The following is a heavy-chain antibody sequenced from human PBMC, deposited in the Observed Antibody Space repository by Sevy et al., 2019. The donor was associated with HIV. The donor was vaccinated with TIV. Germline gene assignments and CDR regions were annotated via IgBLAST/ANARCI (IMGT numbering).Heavy chain of an antibody. V-gene: IGHV4-39*01. J-gene: IGHJ4*02. CDR1: GDSISSSSYY. CDR2: IYYSGRT. Sequence: SETLSLTCSVSGDSISSSSYYWVWIRQPPGKGLEWIGTIYYSGRTYYNPSLKSRVTVSVDTSKNPFSLRVSSVTAADTAVYYCASIKIFGVVSDYSDYWGQGTLVTVSS. D-gene: IGHD3-3*01. CDR3: ASIKIFGVVSDYSDY.